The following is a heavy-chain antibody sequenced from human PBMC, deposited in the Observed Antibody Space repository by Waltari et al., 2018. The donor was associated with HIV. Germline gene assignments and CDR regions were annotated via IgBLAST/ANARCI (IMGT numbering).Heavy chain of an antibody. J-gene: IGHJ4*02. CDR1: GGSFSGYY. V-gene: IGHV4-34*01. Sequence: QVQLQQWGAGLLKPSETLSLTCAVYGGSFSGYYWSWIRQPPGKGLEWIGEINHSGSTNYNPSLKSRVTISVDTSKNQFSLKLSSVTAADTAVYYCARVLPAHYYDSSGYSYWGQGTLVTVSS. D-gene: IGHD3-22*01. CDR2: INHSGST. CDR3: ARVLPAHYYDSSGYSY.